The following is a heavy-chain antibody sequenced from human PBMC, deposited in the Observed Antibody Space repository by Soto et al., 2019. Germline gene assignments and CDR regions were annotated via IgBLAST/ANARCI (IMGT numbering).Heavy chain of an antibody. V-gene: IGHV3-33*01. J-gene: IGHJ4*02. CDR2: IWNDGNSK. Sequence: QVQLVESGGGVVQPGRSLRLSCAASGFTFSNHGMHWVRQAPGKRLEWVAVIWNDGNSKYYGDSVRGRFTISRDNYKNTLDLQMVSLRAEDTAVYYCARDITGDSSGAIDHWGQGTLVTVSS. CDR1: GFTFSNHG. CDR3: ARDITGDSSGAIDH. D-gene: IGHD6-19*01.